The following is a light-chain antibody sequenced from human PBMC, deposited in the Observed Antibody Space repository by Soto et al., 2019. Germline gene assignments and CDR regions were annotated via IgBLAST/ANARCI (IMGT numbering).Light chain of an antibody. Sequence: QSVLTQPPSASGTPGQRVTISCSGSSSNIGTNTVNWYQQLPGTAPKLLIYSNNQGPSGVPDRFSGSRSGTSASLAINGLQSEDEDDYYCVAWDDSLNGYVFGTGTKLTVL. J-gene: IGLJ1*01. CDR3: VAWDDSLNGYV. CDR1: SSNIGTNT. V-gene: IGLV1-44*01. CDR2: SNN.